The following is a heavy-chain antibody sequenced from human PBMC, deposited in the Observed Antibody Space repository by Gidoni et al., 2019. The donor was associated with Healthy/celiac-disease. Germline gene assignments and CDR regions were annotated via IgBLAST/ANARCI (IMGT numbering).Heavy chain of an antibody. CDR1: GGSISSYY. Sequence: VPLPESCPGLVKPSETLSLTCTVSGGSISSYYWSWIRQPPGKGLEWIGYIYYSGSTNYNPSLKSRVTISVDTSKNQFSLKLSSVTAADTAVYYCARGYYYDSSGYTAFDIWGQGTMVTVSS. D-gene: IGHD3-22*01. CDR2: IYYSGST. J-gene: IGHJ3*02. CDR3: ARGYYYDSSGYTAFDI. V-gene: IGHV4-59*01.